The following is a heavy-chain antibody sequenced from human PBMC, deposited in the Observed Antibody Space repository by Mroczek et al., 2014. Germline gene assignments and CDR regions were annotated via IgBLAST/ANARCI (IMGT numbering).Heavy chain of an antibody. CDR2: IYYSGST. CDR1: GGSISSGGYY. J-gene: IGHJ5*02. D-gene: IGHD1-7*01. V-gene: IGHV4-31*03. CDR3: AREIHLELLGSGWFDP. Sequence: QVQLQESGPGLVKPSQTLSLTCTVSGGSISSGGYYWSWIRQHPGKGLEWIGYIYYSGSTYYNPSLKSRVTISVDTSKNQFSLKLSSVTAADTAVYYCAREIHLELLGSGWFDPWGQGTLVTVSS.